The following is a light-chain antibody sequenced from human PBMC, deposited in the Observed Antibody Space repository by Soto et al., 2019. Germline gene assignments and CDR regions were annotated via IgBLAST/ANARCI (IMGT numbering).Light chain of an antibody. Sequence: QSALTQPASVSGSPGQSIAISCTGTSSDVGSDYNYVSWYQQHPGKAPKLMVYDVSTRPSGVSNRFSGSKSGTTDSLTISGLQAEDEADYYCCSHTSSSTYVFGTGSKLTVL. CDR1: SSDVGSDYNY. J-gene: IGLJ1*01. CDR3: CSHTSSSTYV. CDR2: DVS. V-gene: IGLV2-14*03.